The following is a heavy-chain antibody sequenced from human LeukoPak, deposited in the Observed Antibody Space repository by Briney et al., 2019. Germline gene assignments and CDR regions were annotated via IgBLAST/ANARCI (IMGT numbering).Heavy chain of an antibody. Sequence: GGSLRLSCAASGFTFSSYAMSWVRQAPGKGLEWVSAISGSGGSTYYADSVKGRSTISRDSSKNTLYLQVNSLRAEDTAVYYCAKDPHLWPDAFDIWGQGTMVTVSS. CDR2: ISGSGGST. J-gene: IGHJ3*02. CDR3: AKDPHLWPDAFDI. D-gene: IGHD3-10*01. CDR1: GFTFSSYA. V-gene: IGHV3-23*01.